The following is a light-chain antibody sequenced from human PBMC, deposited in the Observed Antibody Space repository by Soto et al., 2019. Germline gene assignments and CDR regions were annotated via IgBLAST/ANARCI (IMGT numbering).Light chain of an antibody. CDR2: GAS. CDR1: QSVSSTY. Sequence: EIVLTQSPGTLSLSPGERATLSCRASQSVSSTYLAWYQQKPGQAPRLLLYGASSRATGIPDRFSGSGSGTDFTLTISRLEPEDVAVYYCQHYGSSRWTFGQGTRVDI. V-gene: IGKV3-20*01. CDR3: QHYGSSRWT. J-gene: IGKJ1*01.